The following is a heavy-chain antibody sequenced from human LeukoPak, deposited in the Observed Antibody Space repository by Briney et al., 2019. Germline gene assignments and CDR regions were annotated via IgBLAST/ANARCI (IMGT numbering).Heavy chain of an antibody. D-gene: IGHD6-19*01. V-gene: IGHV4-39*01. CDR3: ARLLAVAGNWHFDY. J-gene: IGHJ4*02. CDR1: GGSISSSDYY. CDR2: LYYSGST. Sequence: SETQSLTCTVSGGSISSSDYYWGWIRQPPGKGLEWIGSLYYSGSTYYNPSFKRRVTISVDTSKKQFSLKLSSVTAADTAVYYCARLLAVAGNWHFDYWGQGTLVTVSS.